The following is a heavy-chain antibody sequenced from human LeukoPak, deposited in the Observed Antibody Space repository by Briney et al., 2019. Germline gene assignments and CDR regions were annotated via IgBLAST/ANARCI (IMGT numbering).Heavy chain of an antibody. V-gene: IGHV4-34*01. J-gene: IGHJ5*02. D-gene: IGHD3-3*01. CDR2: INHSGST. Sequence: PSETLSLTCAVYGGSFSGYYWSWIRQPPGKGLEWIGEINHSGSTNYNPSLKSRVTISVDTSKNQFSLKLSSVTAAATAVYYCARVARDYDFWSGYSSTYWFGPWGQGTLVNVSS. CDR3: ARVARDYDFWSGYSSTYWFGP. CDR1: GGSFSGYY.